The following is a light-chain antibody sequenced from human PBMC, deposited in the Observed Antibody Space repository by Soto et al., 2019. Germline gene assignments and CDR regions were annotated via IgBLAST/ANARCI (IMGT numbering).Light chain of an antibody. CDR2: GAX. V-gene: IGKV3-20*01. CDR1: QRFSLTS. J-gene: IGKJ3*01. Sequence: SQSPGALASSSGKTAPISXRASQRFSLTSLAWYQQKSGHATRIXXXGAXSRATGIPARFSGSGSGTEFTLTISRLQSEDFAVYYCQQYGSAPPRGFGRGTKVDIK. CDR3: QQYGSAPPRG.